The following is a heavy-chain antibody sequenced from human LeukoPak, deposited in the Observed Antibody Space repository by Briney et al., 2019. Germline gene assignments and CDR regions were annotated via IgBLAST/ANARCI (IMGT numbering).Heavy chain of an antibody. V-gene: IGHV1-46*01. D-gene: IGHD2-2*01. CDR3: AREDQLLYFDY. Sequence: ASVTVSCKASGYTFTSYYMHWVRQAPGQGLEWMGIINPSGGSTSYAQKFQGRVTTTRDTSTSTVYMELSSLRSEDTAVYYCAREDQLLYFDYWGQGTLVTVSS. CDR1: GYTFTSYY. CDR2: INPSGGST. J-gene: IGHJ4*02.